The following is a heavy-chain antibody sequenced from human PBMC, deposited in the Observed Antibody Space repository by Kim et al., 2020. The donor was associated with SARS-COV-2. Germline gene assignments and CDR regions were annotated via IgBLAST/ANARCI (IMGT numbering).Heavy chain of an antibody. CDR1: GFTFSSYG. CDR3: ARDKYYYGSGSQTPFGY. D-gene: IGHD3-10*01. Sequence: GGSLRLSCAASGFTFSSYGMHWVRQAPGKGLEWVAVIWYDGSNKYYADSVKGRFTISRDNSKNTLYLQMNSLRAEDTAVYYCARDKYYYGSGSQTPFGYWGQGTLVTVSS. J-gene: IGHJ4*02. V-gene: IGHV3-33*01. CDR2: IWYDGSNK.